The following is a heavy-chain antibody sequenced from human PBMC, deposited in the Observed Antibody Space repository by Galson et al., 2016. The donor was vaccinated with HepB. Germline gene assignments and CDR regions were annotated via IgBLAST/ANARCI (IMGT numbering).Heavy chain of an antibody. CDR2: ISHTGTA. D-gene: IGHD2-21*01. Sequence: SETLSLTCSVSGGSINSGVHYWSWIRQHPGKGLEYIGCISHTGTANYNPSLMSRVTISLDTSKKQFSLRLSSVTAADTAVYYCAKMSGGEGADFDLWGQGTLLTVSS. V-gene: IGHV4-61*08. J-gene: IGHJ4*02. CDR3: AKMSGGEGADFDL. CDR1: GGSINSGVHY.